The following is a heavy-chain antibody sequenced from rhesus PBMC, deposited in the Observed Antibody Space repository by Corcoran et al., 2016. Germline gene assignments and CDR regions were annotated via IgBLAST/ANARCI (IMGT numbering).Heavy chain of an antibody. CDR2: IDPSDSDT. D-gene: IGHD6-25*01. Sequence: EVQLVQSGAEVKRPGESLRISCKTSGYSFTSSWLSWVRQMPGKGLEWMGAIDPSDSDTRYSPSFQGQVTISAYKSISTAYLQWSSLKASDTATYYCAKESIAAAAYYYGLDSWGQGVVVTVSS. CDR1: GYSFTSSW. V-gene: IGHV5-2*01. J-gene: IGHJ6*01. CDR3: AKESIAAAAYYYGLDS.